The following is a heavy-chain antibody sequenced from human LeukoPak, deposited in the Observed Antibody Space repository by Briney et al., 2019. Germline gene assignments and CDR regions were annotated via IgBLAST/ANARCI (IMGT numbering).Heavy chain of an antibody. CDR3: ARGRAAAAPYYYMDV. D-gene: IGHD6-13*01. CDR2: IKQDGSEK. J-gene: IGHJ6*03. CDR1: GFTFSSYW. V-gene: IGHV3-7*01. Sequence: PGGSLRLSCAASGFTFSSYWMSWVRQAPGKGLEWVANIKQDGSEKYYVDSVKGRFTISRDNAKNSLYLQMNSLRAEDTAVYYCARGRAAAAPYYYMDVWGKGTTVTVSS.